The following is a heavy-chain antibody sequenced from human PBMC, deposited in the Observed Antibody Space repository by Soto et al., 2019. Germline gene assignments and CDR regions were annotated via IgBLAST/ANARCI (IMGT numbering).Heavy chain of an antibody. Sequence: PGGSLRLSCAASGFTFSSYGMHWVRQAPGKGLEWVAVISYDGSNKYYADSVKGRFTISRDNSKNTLYLQMNSLRAEDTAVYYCAKASGAPQNPLDYWGQGTLVTVSS. J-gene: IGHJ4*02. CDR1: GFTFSSYG. D-gene: IGHD1-26*01. CDR3: AKASGAPQNPLDY. CDR2: ISYDGSNK. V-gene: IGHV3-30*18.